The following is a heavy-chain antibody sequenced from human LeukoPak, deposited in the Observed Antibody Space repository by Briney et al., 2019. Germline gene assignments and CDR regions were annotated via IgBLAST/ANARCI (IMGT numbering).Heavy chain of an antibody. D-gene: IGHD4-23*01. CDR1: GYTFTGYY. J-gene: IGHJ6*03. CDR2: ISADNGNT. Sequence: ASVKVSCKASGYTFTGYYMHWVRQAPGQGLEWMGWISADNGNTNYAQKLQGRVTMTTDTSTSTVYMELRSLRSDDTAVYYCARNRPTTVVTRDGGGLYYYYMDVWGKGTTVTVSS. V-gene: IGHV1-18*04. CDR3: ARNRPTTVVTRDGGGLYYYYMDV.